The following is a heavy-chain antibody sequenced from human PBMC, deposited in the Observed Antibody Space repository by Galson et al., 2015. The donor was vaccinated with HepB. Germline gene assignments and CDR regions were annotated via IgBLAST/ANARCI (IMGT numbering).Heavy chain of an antibody. J-gene: IGHJ5*02. Sequence: SVKVSCKASGYTFTGYYMHWVRQAPGQGLEWMGWINPNSGGTNYAQKFQGRVTMTRDTSISTAYMELSRLRSDDTAVYYCARGTPLSGSLFNWFDPWGQGSLVTVSS. V-gene: IGHV1-2*02. CDR1: GYTFTGYY. CDR3: ARGTPLSGSLFNWFDP. CDR2: INPNSGGT. D-gene: IGHD1-26*01.